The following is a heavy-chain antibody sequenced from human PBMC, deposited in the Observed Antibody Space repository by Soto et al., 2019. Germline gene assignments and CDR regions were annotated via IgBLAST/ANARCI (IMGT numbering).Heavy chain of an antibody. J-gene: IGHJ4*02. CDR2: ISYDGSDQ. V-gene: IGHV3-30-3*01. CDR1: GMTFSSYA. CDR3: ASGLAGTTRDDY. D-gene: IGHD1-7*01. Sequence: QVHLVESGGGVVQPGRSLRLSCAASGMTFSSYAMHWLRQAPGKGLVWVAVISYDGSDQYYADSVKGRFIISRDNSKNPLYLPMNILRAEDTAVYYCASGLAGTTRDDYWGQGTLVTVSA.